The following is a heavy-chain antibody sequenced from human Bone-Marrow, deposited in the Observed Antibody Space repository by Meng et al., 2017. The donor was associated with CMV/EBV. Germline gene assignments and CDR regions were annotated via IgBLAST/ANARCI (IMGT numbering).Heavy chain of an antibody. V-gene: IGHV3-9*01. D-gene: IGHD3-22*01. CDR1: GFTFDDYA. Sequence: GGSLRLSCAASGFTFDDYAMHWVRQAPGKGLEWVSGISWNSGSIGYADSVKGRFTISRDNSKNSLYLQMNSLRAEDTALYYCAKGIEMIVVGTNFDYWGQGTLVTVSS. CDR3: AKGIEMIVVGTNFDY. CDR2: ISWNSGSI. J-gene: IGHJ4*02.